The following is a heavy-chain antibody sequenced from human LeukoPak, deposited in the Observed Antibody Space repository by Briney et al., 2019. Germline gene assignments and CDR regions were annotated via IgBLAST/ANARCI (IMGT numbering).Heavy chain of an antibody. D-gene: IGHD6-13*01. V-gene: IGHV3-23*01. J-gene: IGHJ4*02. CDR3: ARVAAAGGY. CDR1: GFTFSSYA. Sequence: GGPLRLSCAASGFTFSSYAMSWVRQAPGKGLEWVSAISGSGGSTYYADSVKGRFTISRDNAKNSLYLQMNSLRAEDTAVYYCARVAAAGGYWGQGTLVTVSS. CDR2: ISGSGGST.